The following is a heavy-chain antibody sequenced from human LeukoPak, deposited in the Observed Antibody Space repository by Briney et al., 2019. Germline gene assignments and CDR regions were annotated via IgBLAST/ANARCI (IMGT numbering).Heavy chain of an antibody. CDR1: GFTFSSYA. J-gene: IGHJ4*02. CDR3: AKRFSYLDY. Sequence: GGSLRLSCAASGFTFSSYAMSWVRQAPGKGLEWVSSISDNGGSTYYADSVKGQFTISRDNSKNTLYLQMNSLRAEDTALYYCAKRFSYLDYWGQGALVTVSS. CDR2: ISDNGGST. D-gene: IGHD2/OR15-2a*01. V-gene: IGHV3-23*01.